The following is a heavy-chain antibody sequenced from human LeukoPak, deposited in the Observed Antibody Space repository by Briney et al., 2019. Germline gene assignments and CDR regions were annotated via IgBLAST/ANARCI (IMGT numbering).Heavy chain of an antibody. CDR2: VYDTGRT. D-gene: IGHD3-10*01. J-gene: IGHJ4*02. CDR1: GGSIGGYY. Sequence: SETLSLTCTVSGGSIGGYYRSWIRQPPGKGLEWIGHVYDTGRTNFNPSFKRRVTMSLDTSKNQFSLILNSVTAADTALYYCARVRGLGLFDYWGRGTQVTVSS. V-gene: IGHV4-59*01. CDR3: ARVRGLGLFDY.